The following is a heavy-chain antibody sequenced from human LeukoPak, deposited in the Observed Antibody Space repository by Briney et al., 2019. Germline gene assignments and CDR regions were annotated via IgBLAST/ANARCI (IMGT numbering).Heavy chain of an antibody. V-gene: IGHV4-59*02. CDR1: GDSVSGHY. J-gene: IGHJ3*01. Sequence: SETLSLTCTVSGDSVSGHYWSWIRQTPGKGLEWIGYVSYSGGTNYNPSLKWRVSISLDTSKNQFSLKLSSPAAADPAVYYCARAPMAITTSAFPDAFDFWGQGTMVTVSS. CDR2: VSYSGGT. CDR3: ARAPMAITTSAFPDAFDF. D-gene: IGHD5-12*01.